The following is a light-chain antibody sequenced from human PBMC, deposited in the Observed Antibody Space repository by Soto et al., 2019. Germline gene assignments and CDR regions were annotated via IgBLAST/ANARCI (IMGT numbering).Light chain of an antibody. Sequence: EIVMTQSQATLSVTPGEISTLSFRASQSVSSNLAWYQQTPGQAPRLLIYGASTRATGIPARFSGSGSGTDFTLTISRLEPEDFAVYYCQEYDSSPRTCGQGTKGDIK. V-gene: IGKV3-15*01. CDR3: QEYDSSPRT. J-gene: IGKJ1*01. CDR1: QSVSSN. CDR2: GAS.